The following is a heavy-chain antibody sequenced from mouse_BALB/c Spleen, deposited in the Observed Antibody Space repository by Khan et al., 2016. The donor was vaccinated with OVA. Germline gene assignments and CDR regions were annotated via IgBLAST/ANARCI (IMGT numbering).Heavy chain of an antibody. V-gene: IGHV3-2*02. CDR3: ASELGRYYAMDY. CDR2: ISYSGST. D-gene: IGHD4-1*01. CDR1: GYSITSDYA. Sequence: QLEESGPGLVKPSQSLSLTCTVTGYSITSDYAWNWIRQFPGNKLEWMGYISYSGSTTYNPSLKSRISINRDTSKDQFFLQLKSVTSEDTATYYCASELGRYYAMDYWGQGTSVTVSS. J-gene: IGHJ4*01.